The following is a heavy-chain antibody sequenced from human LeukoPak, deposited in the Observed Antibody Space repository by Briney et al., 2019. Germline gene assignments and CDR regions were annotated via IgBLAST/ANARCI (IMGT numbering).Heavy chain of an antibody. D-gene: IGHD3-22*01. CDR2: INHSGST. Sequence: PSETLSLTCAVYGGSFSGYYWSWIRQPPGKGLEWIGEINHSGSTNYSPSLKSRVTISVDTSKNQFSLKLSSVTAADTAAYYCARDRDSSGYYAYYFDYWGQGTLVTVSS. J-gene: IGHJ4*02. V-gene: IGHV4-34*01. CDR3: ARDRDSSGYYAYYFDY. CDR1: GGSFSGYY.